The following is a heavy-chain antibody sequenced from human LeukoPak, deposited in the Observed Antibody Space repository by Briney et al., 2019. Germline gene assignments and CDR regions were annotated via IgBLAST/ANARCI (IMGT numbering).Heavy chain of an antibody. J-gene: IGHJ3*02. CDR3: AKPSTSYSSGHDGFDI. Sequence: GGSLRLSCAASGFTFSISGIHWVRQAPGKGLGWVAVISYVGGNKYYADSVKGRFTISRDNSKNTLYLQMNSLRAEDTAVYYCAKPSTSYSSGHDGFDIWGQGTMVTVSS. CDR2: ISYVGGNK. V-gene: IGHV3-30*18. CDR1: GFTFSISG. D-gene: IGHD6-19*01.